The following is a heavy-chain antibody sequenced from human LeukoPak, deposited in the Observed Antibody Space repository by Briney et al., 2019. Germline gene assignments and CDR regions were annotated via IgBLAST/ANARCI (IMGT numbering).Heavy chain of an antibody. J-gene: IGHJ3*01. CDR2: IYPGDSDT. CDR3: ARRDCSGGSCYSG. CDR1: GYSFTSYW. V-gene: IGHV5-51*01. D-gene: IGHD2-15*01. Sequence: GESLKISCKGSGYSFTSYWIGWVRQMPGKGLEWMGFIYPGDSDTIYSPSIQGQVTISADKSISTAYPQWSSLKASDTAMYYCARRDCSGGSCYSGWGQGTMVTVSS.